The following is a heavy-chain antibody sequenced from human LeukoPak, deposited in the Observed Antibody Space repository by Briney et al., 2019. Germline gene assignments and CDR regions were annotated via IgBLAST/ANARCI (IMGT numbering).Heavy chain of an antibody. CDR3: ARDNRFGEFGLAYYYYGMDV. Sequence: GGSLRLSCAASGFTFSSYAMSWVRQAPGKGLEWVSAISGSGGSTYYADSVKGRFTISRDNAKNSLYLQMNSLRAEDTAVYYCARDNRFGEFGLAYYYYGMDVWGQGTTVTVSS. CDR2: ISGSGGST. J-gene: IGHJ6*02. D-gene: IGHD3-10*01. V-gene: IGHV3-23*01. CDR1: GFTFSSYA.